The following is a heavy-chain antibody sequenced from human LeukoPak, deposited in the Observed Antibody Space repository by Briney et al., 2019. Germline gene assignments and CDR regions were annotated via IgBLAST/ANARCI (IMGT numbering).Heavy chain of an antibody. J-gene: IGHJ4*02. CDR2: IKQDGSET. CDR1: GFTFISYW. V-gene: IGHV3-7*01. Sequence: GGSLRLSCAASGFTFISYWMSWVRQAPGKGLEWVANIKQDGSETYYVDSVKGRFTISRDNAKNSLYLQMNSLRAEDTVVYYCARVDYWGQGTLVTVSS. CDR3: ARVDY.